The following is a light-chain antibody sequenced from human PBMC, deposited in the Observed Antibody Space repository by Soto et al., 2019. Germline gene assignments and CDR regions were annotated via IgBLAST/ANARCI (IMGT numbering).Light chain of an antibody. J-gene: IGKJ5*01. Sequence: EFVLTQSPGTLSLSPGERATLSCRASQTVRNNYLAWYQQKPGQAPRLLIYDASSRATGIPDRFSGGGSGTDFTLTISRLEPEDSAVYYCQQFDDSVTFGQGTRLDIK. V-gene: IGKV3-20*01. CDR3: QQFDDSVT. CDR1: QTVRNNY. CDR2: DAS.